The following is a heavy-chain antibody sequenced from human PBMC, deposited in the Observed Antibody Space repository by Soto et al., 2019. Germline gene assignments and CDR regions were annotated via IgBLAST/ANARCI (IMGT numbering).Heavy chain of an antibody. V-gene: IGHV3-30*18. Sequence: QVQLVESGGGVVQPGRSLRLSCAASGFTFSSYDMHWVRQAPGKGLEWVAVISYDGSIKYYADSVKGRFTISRDNSKNTLYLQMNSLRAEDTAVYYCAKEYSGYDHFDYWGQGTLVTVSS. D-gene: IGHD5-12*01. CDR2: ISYDGSIK. CDR1: GFTFSSYD. J-gene: IGHJ4*02. CDR3: AKEYSGYDHFDY.